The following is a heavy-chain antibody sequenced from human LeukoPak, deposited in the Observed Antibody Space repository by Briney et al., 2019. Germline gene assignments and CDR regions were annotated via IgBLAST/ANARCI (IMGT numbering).Heavy chain of an antibody. CDR3: ASPGGASALYAFDI. D-gene: IGHD1-26*01. CDR2: IYHSGST. Sequence: SQTLSLTCTVSGGSISSGGYYWSWIRQPPGKGLEWIGYIYHSGSTYYNPSLKSRVTISVDRSKNQFSLKQSSVTAADTAVYYCASPGGASALYAFDIWGQGTMVTVSS. V-gene: IGHV4-30-2*01. J-gene: IGHJ3*02. CDR1: GGSISSGGYY.